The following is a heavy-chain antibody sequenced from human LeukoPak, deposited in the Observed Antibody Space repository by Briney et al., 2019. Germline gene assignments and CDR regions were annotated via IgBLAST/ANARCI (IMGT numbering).Heavy chain of an antibody. CDR3: ARGTYYFDY. Sequence: ASVKVSCKASGYTFTDYYMHWVRQAPGQGLEWMGWINPKSRATNYAQNFQGRVTLTRDTSISTAYMELSSLRSDDTAVYYCARGTYYFDYWGQGTLVTVSS. CDR1: GYTFTDYY. V-gene: IGHV1-2*02. CDR2: INPKSRAT. J-gene: IGHJ4*02. D-gene: IGHD1-1*01.